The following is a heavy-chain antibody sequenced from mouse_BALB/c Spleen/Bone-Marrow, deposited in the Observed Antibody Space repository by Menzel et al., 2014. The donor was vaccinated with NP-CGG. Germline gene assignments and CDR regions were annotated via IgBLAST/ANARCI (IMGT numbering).Heavy chain of an antibody. V-gene: IGHV5-17*02. CDR2: ISSGSSTI. Sequence: EVQRVESGGGLAQPGGSRKLSCAASGFTFSSFGMHWVRQAPEKGLEWVAYISSGSSTIYYADTVKGRFTISRDNPKNTLFLQMTSLRSEDTAMYYCARSISHYYGSNWYFDVWGAGTTVTVSS. CDR1: GFTFSSFG. CDR3: ARSISHYYGSNWYFDV. J-gene: IGHJ1*01. D-gene: IGHD1-1*01.